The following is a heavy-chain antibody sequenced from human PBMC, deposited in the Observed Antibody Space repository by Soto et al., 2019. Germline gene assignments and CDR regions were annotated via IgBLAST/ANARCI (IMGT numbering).Heavy chain of an antibody. V-gene: IGHV4-30-4*01. D-gene: IGHD5-12*01. CDR3: ARGYQWLRSGTELDY. CDR1: GGSISSGDYY. Sequence: PSETLSLTCTVSGGSISSGDYYWSWIRQPPGKGLEWIGYIYYSGSTYYNPSLKSRVTISVDTSKNQFSLKLSSVTAADTAVYYCARGYQWLRSGTELDYWGQGTLVTVSS. CDR2: IYYSGST. J-gene: IGHJ4*02.